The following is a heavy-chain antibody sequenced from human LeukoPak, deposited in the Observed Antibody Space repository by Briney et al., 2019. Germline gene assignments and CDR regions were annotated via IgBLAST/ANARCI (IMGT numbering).Heavy chain of an antibody. Sequence: GASVTVSCTASGYTFTSYDFNWVRQATGQGLEWMGWMNPNSGNTGYAQKFQGRVTMTRNTSISTAYMELSSLRSEDTAVYYCARGSYYGSGSYRARAYNWFDPWGQGTLVTVSS. J-gene: IGHJ5*02. V-gene: IGHV1-8*01. CDR2: MNPNSGNT. CDR3: ARGSYYGSGSYRARAYNWFDP. D-gene: IGHD3-10*01. CDR1: GYTFTSYD.